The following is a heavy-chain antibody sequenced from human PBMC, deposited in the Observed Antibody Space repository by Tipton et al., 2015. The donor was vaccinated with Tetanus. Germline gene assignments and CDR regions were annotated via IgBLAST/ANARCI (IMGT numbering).Heavy chain of an antibody. CDR3: AKDRRSYDSWNAYDRGLYGMDV. D-gene: IGHD3-3*01. J-gene: IGHJ6*02. Sequence: QLVQSGGGLIQPGGSLRPSCAVSGFTVSSNYMSWVRQAPGKGLEWVSSISWNRGNTEYADSVKGRFTISRDHVKNSLYLQMNSLRAEDTALYYGAKDRRSYDSWNAYDRGLYGMDVWGQGTLVTGSS. CDR1: GFTVSSNY. V-gene: IGHV3-53*01. CDR2: SWNRGNT.